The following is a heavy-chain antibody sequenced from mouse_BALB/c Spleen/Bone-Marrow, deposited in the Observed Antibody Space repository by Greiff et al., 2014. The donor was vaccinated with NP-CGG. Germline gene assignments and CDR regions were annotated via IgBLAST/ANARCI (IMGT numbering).Heavy chain of an antibody. V-gene: IGHV3-1*02. CDR3: ARGYYYGSSRYAMDY. Sequence: VQLKESGPDLVKPSQSLSLTCTVTGYSITSGYSWHWIRQFPGNKLEWMGYIHYSGSTNYNPSLKSRISITRDTSKNQFFLQLNSVTTEDTATYYWARGYYYGSSRYAMDYWGQGTSVTVSS. J-gene: IGHJ4*01. D-gene: IGHD1-1*01. CDR2: IHYSGST. CDR1: GYSITSGYS.